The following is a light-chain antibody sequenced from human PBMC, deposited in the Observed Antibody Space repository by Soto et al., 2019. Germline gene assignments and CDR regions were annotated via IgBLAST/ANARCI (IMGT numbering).Light chain of an antibody. Sequence: DIQMTQSPSSVSASVGDRVTITCRASQGIAGWLAWFQQKPGKTPKLLIYGASSLESGVPARISGSGSGTDFTLTISSLQPEDFVTYYCQQANSFPFTFGQGTRLEI. CDR3: QQANSFPFT. V-gene: IGKV1-12*02. CDR1: QGIAGW. J-gene: IGKJ5*01. CDR2: GAS.